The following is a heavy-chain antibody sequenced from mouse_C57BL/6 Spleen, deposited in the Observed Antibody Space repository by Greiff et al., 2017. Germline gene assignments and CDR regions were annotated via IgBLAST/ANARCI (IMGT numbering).Heavy chain of an antibody. CDR3: ARSLLWPYAMDY. J-gene: IGHJ4*01. Sequence: VQLQQSGPELVKPGASVKISCKASGYSFTDYNMNWVKQSTGKSLEWIGVINPNDGTTSYNQKFKGKATLTVDQSSSTAYMQLISLTSEDFAVYYCARSLLWPYAMDYWGKGTSVTVSS. CDR1: GYSFTDYN. V-gene: IGHV1-39*01. CDR2: INPNDGTT. D-gene: IGHD2-1*01.